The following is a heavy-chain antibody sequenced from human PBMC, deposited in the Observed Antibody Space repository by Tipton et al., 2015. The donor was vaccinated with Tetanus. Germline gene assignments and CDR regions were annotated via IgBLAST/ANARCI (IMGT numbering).Heavy chain of an antibody. V-gene: IGHV4-39*02. J-gene: IGHJ3*02. CDR2: MYNSGAT. CDR1: GGSMSNNY. Sequence: TLSLTCTVSGGSMSNNYWSWIRQSPGKGLEWIGTMYNSGATYYNPSLKGRVTISGDTSKNLFSLTSVTASDTAVYYCARPEASGRARGFDIWGQGTKVTVSP. D-gene: IGHD3-10*01. CDR3: ARPEASGRARGFDI.